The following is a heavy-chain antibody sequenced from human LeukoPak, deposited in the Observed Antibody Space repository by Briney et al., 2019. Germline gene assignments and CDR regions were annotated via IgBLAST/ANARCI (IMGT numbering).Heavy chain of an antibody. D-gene: IGHD3-22*01. V-gene: IGHV3-21*01. J-gene: IGHJ4*02. Sequence: PGGTLRLSCAASGFIFSNYGMNWVRQAPGKGLEWVSSISSSSSYIYYADSVKGRFTISRDNAKNSLYLQMNSLRAEDTAVYYCARKGLDYYDSSGYSYWGQGTLVTVSS. CDR3: ARKGLDYYDSSGYSY. CDR1: GFIFSNYG. CDR2: ISSSSSYI.